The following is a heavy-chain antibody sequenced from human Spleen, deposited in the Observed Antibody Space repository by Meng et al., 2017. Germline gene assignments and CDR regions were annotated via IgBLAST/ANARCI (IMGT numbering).Heavy chain of an antibody. Sequence: GGSLRLSCAASGFTFSSYWMSWVRQAPGKGLEWVSGINWNGGSTGYADSVKGRFTISRDNAKNSLYLQMNSLRAEDTALYYCARETFSSGWYDRGIWFDPWGQGTLVTVSS. CDR3: ARETFSSGWYDRGIWFDP. CDR1: GFTFSSYW. CDR2: INWNGGST. D-gene: IGHD6-19*01. V-gene: IGHV3-20*04. J-gene: IGHJ5*02.